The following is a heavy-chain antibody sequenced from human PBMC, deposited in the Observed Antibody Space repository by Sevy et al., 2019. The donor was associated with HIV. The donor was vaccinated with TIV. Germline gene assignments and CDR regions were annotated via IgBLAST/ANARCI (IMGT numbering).Heavy chain of an antibody. V-gene: IGHV1-2*02. D-gene: IGHD6-6*01. Sequence: ASVKVSCGASGYTFTLYYIHWVRQAPGQGLEWLGWINPNTSGTNYPQKFRGRVSVTRDTSINTAYLELNRLKSDDTAIYFCARLKFNWRPPDVWGQGTLVTVSS. CDR1: GYTFTLYY. CDR3: ARLKFNWRPPDV. J-gene: IGHJ4*02. CDR2: INPNTSGT.